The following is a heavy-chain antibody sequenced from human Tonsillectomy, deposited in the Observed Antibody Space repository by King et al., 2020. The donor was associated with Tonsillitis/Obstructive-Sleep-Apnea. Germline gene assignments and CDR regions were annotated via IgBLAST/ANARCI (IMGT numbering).Heavy chain of an antibody. J-gene: IGHJ5*02. D-gene: IGHD4-11*01. CDR3: ARLVDYPRNNWFDP. CDR1: GYSFTSYW. V-gene: IGHV5-51*01. CDR2: IYPGYSDT. Sequence: AQLVQSGAEVKKPGESLKISCKGSGYSFTSYWIGWVRQMPGKGLEWMGIIYPGYSDTRYSPSFQGQVPISADKSISTAYLQWSSLKASDTARYYWARLVDYPRNNWFDPWGQGTLVTVSS.